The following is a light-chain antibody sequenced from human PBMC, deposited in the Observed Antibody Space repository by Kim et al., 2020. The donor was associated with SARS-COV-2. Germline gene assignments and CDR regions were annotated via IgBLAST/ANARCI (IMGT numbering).Light chain of an antibody. CDR3: QQRFNLIS. V-gene: IGKV3-11*01. CDR2: DAS. CDR1: QTLSTY. Sequence: SLSPGERATRSCRASQTLSTYLAWYQQKPGQAPRLLVYDASKRATDIPARFSGSGSGTDFTLTISSLEPEDFGVYYCQQRFNLISFGQGTRLEIK. J-gene: IGKJ5*01.